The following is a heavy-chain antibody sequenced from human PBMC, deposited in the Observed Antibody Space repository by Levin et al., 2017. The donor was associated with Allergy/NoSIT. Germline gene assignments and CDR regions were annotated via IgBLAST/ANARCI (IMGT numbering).Heavy chain of an antibody. CDR2: IIPIFGTA. D-gene: IGHD5-24*01. CDR1: GGTFSSYA. Sequence: PGESLKISCKASGGTFSSYAISWVRQAPGQGLEWMGGIIPIFGTANYAQKFQGRVTITADESTSTAYMELSSLRSEDTAVYYCARDRDGYNYFDYWGQGTLVTVSS. J-gene: IGHJ4*02. V-gene: IGHV1-69*01. CDR3: ARDRDGYNYFDY.